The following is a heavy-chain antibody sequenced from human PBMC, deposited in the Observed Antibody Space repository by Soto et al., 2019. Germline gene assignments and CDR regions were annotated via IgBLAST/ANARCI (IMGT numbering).Heavy chain of an antibody. V-gene: IGHV3-74*01. CDR3: AKGSTAMTYFDY. D-gene: IGHD5-18*01. CDR2: INNDGSTT. CDR1: GFTFSNYW. Sequence: RLSCAASGFTFSNYWMHWVRQTPGKGLVWVSRINNDGSTTTYADSVKGRFTISRDNSKNTLYLQMNSLRAEDTAVYYCAKGSTAMTYFDYWGQGTLVTVSS. J-gene: IGHJ4*02.